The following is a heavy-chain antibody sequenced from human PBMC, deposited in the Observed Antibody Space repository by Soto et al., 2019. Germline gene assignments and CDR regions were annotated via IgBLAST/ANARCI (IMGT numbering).Heavy chain of an antibody. J-gene: IGHJ5*02. CDR1: GASLSSYY. CDR2: IYVSGSV. D-gene: IGHD2-2*02. Sequence: PSETLSLTCTVSGASLSSYYWSWIRQSAGKGLEWIGRIYVSGSVNYNPSLKSRVTMSVDTSKNQFSLKLRSVTAADTAMYHCATSYCITSSCYNGHHWFDPWGQGSLVTVSS. CDR3: ATSYCITSSCYNGHHWFDP. V-gene: IGHV4-4*07.